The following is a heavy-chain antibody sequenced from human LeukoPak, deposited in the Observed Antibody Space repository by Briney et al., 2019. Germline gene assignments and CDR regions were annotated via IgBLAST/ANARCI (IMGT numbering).Heavy chain of an antibody. J-gene: IGHJ4*02. D-gene: IGHD4-17*01. Sequence: KPSETLSLTCTVSGGSISSGDYYWSWIRQPPGKDLEWIGYIYYTGSTYYNPSLKSRVTISVDTSKNQFSLKLSSVTAADTAVYYCARTSGDYAYYFDSWGQGTLVTVSS. V-gene: IGHV4-30-4*01. CDR1: GGSISSGDYY. CDR3: ARTSGDYAYYFDS. CDR2: IYYTGST.